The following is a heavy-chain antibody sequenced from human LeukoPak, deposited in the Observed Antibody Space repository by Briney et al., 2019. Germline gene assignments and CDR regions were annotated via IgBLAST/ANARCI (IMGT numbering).Heavy chain of an antibody. CDR1: GFTFSSYG. V-gene: IGHV3-30*03. D-gene: IGHD4-17*01. J-gene: IGHJ4*02. CDR3: YLTVTTSLPADY. Sequence: PGGSLRLSCAASGFTFSSYGMHWVRQAPGKGLEWVAVISYDGSNKYYADSVKGRFTISRDNSKNTLYLQMNSLRAEDTAVYYCYLTVTTSLPADYWGQGTLVTVSS. CDR2: ISYDGSNK.